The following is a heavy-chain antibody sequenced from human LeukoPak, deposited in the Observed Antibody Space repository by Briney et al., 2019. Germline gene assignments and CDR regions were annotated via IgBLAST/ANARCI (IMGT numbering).Heavy chain of an antibody. D-gene: IGHD2-15*01. CDR1: GGSISSGSYF. J-gene: IGHJ5*02. CDR2: IYYSGGT. Sequence: SETLSLTCTVSGGSISSGSYFWGWIRQPPGKGLEWIGTIYYSGGTYYNPSLKSRVTISVDTSKNHFSLGLTSVTAADTAVYFCARQKSLYSTPFWFDPWGQGTLVTVSS. CDR3: ARQKSLYSTPFWFDP. V-gene: IGHV4-39*01.